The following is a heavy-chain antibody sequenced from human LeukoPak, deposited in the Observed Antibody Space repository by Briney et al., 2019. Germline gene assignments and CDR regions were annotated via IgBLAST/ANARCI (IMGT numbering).Heavy chain of an antibody. CDR1: GGSISSSNW. D-gene: IGHD3-16*02. J-gene: IGHJ4*02. CDR3: AISFMITFGGVIGDVDY. CDR2: IYHSGST. V-gene: IGHV4-4*02. Sequence: PSGTLSLTCAVSGGSISSSNWWSWVRQPPGKGLEWIGEIYHSGSTNYNPSPKSRVTISVDKSKNQFSLKLSSVTAADTAVYYCAISFMITFGGVIGDVDYWGQGTLVTVSS.